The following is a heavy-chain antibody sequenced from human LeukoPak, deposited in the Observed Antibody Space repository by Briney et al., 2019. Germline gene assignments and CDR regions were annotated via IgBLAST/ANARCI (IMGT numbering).Heavy chain of an antibody. D-gene: IGHD6-19*01. V-gene: IGHV3-64*01. CDR3: ARVGKNGWDFDH. CDR1: GFTFSNAW. CDR2: ISTNGGST. J-gene: IGHJ4*02. Sequence: GGSLRLSCAASGFTFSNAWMSWVRQAPGKGLEYVSAISTNGGSTYYANSVKGRFTISRDNSKNTLYLQMGSLRVDDSAVYYCARVGKNGWDFDHWGQGTLVTASS.